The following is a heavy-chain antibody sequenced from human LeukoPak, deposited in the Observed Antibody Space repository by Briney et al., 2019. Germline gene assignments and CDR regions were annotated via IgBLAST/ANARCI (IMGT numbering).Heavy chain of an antibody. J-gene: IGHJ5*02. V-gene: IGHV4-34*01. CDR2: INHRGST. CDR3: ARLIPSHYYDSANLGWFDP. Sequence: SETLSLTCAVYGGSFSGYYWSCIRQPPGKGLEWIAEINHRGSTNYKPSLKSRVTLPVHTSKYPLSSKQKSVTSGHTALFFCARLIPSHYYDSANLGWFDPWGQGTLVSVSS. CDR1: GGSFSGYY. D-gene: IGHD3-22*01.